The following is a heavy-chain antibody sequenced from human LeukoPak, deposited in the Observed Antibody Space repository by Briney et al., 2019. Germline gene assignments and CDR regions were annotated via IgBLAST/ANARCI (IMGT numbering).Heavy chain of an antibody. CDR2: ISGSGGST. D-gene: IGHD3-22*01. CDR3: AKDWESMIVVVNDY. Sequence: GGSLRLSCAASGFTFSNFAMSWARQAPGKGLEWVSGISGSGGSTYYADSVKGRFTISRDNSKNTLYLQMNSLRAEDTAVYYCAKDWESMIVVVNDYWGQGTLVTVSS. CDR1: GFTFSNFA. J-gene: IGHJ4*02. V-gene: IGHV3-23*01.